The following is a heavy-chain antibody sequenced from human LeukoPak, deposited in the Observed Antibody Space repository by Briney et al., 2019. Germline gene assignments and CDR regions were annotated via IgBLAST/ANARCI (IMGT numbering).Heavy chain of an antibody. CDR3: ERDLYGGTKGGADY. CDR2: ISSSSSYI. J-gene: IGHJ4*02. D-gene: IGHD4-23*01. Sequence: GGSLRLSCAASGITFSHYWMSWVRQAPGKGLEWVSSISSSSSYIYYADSVKGRFTISRDNAKNSLYLQMNSLRAEDTAVYYCERDLYGGTKGGADYWGQGTLVTVSS. V-gene: IGHV3-21*01. CDR1: GITFSHYW.